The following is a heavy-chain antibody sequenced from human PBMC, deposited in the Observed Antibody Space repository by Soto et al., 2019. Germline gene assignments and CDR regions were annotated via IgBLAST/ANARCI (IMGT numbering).Heavy chain of an antibody. Sequence: GGSLRLSCAASGFTFSSYGMHWVRQAPGKGLEWVAVIWYDGSNKYYADSVKGRFTISRDNSKNTLYLQMNSLRAEDTAVYYCAGDRVVLRYSLPQDYWGQGTLVTVSS. D-gene: IGHD3-9*01. CDR2: IWYDGSNK. V-gene: IGHV3-33*01. CDR1: GFTFSSYG. CDR3: AGDRVVLRYSLPQDY. J-gene: IGHJ4*02.